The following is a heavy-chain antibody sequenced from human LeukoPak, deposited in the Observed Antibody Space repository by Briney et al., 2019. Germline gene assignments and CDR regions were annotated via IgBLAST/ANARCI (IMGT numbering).Heavy chain of an antibody. CDR2: ISGSGGST. Sequence: GGSLRLSCAAFGFTFSSYAMSWVRQAPGKGLEWVSAISGSGGSTYYADSVKGRFTISRDNSKNTLYLQMNSLRAEDTAVYYCAKDRPRYCSSTSCYYDYWGQGTLVTVSS. CDR1: GFTFSSYA. V-gene: IGHV3-23*01. J-gene: IGHJ4*02. D-gene: IGHD2-2*01. CDR3: AKDRPRYCSSTSCYYDY.